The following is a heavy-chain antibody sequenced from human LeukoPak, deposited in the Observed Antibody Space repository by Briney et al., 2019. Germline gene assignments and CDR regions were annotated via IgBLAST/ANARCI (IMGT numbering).Heavy chain of an antibody. CDR2: IRYDGSNK. CDR1: GFTFSSYG. D-gene: IGHD2-2*01. J-gene: IGHJ4*02. V-gene: IGHV3-30*02. Sequence: GGSLRLSCAASGFTFSSYGMHWVRQAPGKGLEWVAFIRYDGSNKYYADSVKGRFIISRDNSKNTLYLQMNSLRAEDTAVYYCAKYCSSTSWSSYISGFHYFDYWGQGTLVTVSS. CDR3: AKYCSSTSWSSYISGFHYFDY.